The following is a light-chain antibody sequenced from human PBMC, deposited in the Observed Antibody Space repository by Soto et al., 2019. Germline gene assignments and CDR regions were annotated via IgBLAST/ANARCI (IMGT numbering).Light chain of an antibody. J-gene: IGKJ2*01. CDR2: AAS. Sequence: DIQMTQSPSSLSASVGDRVTITCQASQDITNYLNWYQQKPGKAPQLLIYAASNLQTGVPSRFSGRGSGTDFTFTISSLQPEDIATYYCQQYDNLPYTFGQGTKLEIK. CDR3: QQYDNLPYT. V-gene: IGKV1-33*01. CDR1: QDITNY.